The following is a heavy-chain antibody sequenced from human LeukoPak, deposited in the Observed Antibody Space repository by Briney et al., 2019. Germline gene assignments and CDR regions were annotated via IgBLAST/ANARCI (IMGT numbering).Heavy chain of an antibody. CDR1: GFTFSSYW. J-gene: IGHJ4*02. CDR3: VRDNFPYGETR. V-gene: IGHV3-74*01. D-gene: IGHD4-17*01. CDR2: INSDGSST. Sequence: GGSLRLSCAASGFTFSSYWIHWVRQAPGKGLVWVSRINSDGSSTSYADSVKGRFTISRDNAKNTLYLQMNSLRAEDTAVYHCVRDNFPYGETRWGQGTLVTVSS.